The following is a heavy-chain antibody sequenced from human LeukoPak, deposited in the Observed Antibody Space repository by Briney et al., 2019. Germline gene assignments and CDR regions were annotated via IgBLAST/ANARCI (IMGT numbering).Heavy chain of an antibody. V-gene: IGHV3-7*01. J-gene: IGHJ4*02. D-gene: IGHD4-17*01. CDR1: GFTFSSYW. CDR3: ARDKSYGDSSDY. Sequence: GGSLRLSCAASGFTFSSYWMSWVRQAPGKGLEWVANIKQEGSEEYYVDSVKGRFTISRDNAKNSLYLQMNSLRAEDTAVYYCARDKSYGDSSDYWGQGTLVTVSS. CDR2: IKQEGSEE.